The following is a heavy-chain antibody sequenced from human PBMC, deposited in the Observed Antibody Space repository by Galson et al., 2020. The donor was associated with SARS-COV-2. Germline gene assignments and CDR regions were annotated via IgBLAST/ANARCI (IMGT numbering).Heavy chain of an antibody. Sequence: SVKVSCKTSGFTFTTSAVQWVRQARGQPLEWIGWNFVGSGKTNYAQKFQERVTITRDMSTSTAYMELSSLRYEDTAVYYCAAFVARPVYWGQGTLVTVSS. D-gene: IGHD6-6*01. CDR1: GFTFTTSA. CDR3: AAFVARPVY. CDR2: NFVGSGKT. V-gene: IGHV1-58*01. J-gene: IGHJ4*02.